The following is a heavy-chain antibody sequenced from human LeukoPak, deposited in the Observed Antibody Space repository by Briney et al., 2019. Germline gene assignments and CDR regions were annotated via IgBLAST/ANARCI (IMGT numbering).Heavy chain of an antibody. CDR1: GGSISSGDYY. CDR3: ARDPSLFGGYFDY. D-gene: IGHD3-3*01. J-gene: IGHJ4*02. CDR2: IYYSGST. V-gene: IGHV4-30-4*01. Sequence: SETLSLTCSVAGGSISSGDYYWSWIRQPPGKGLEWIGYIYYSGSTYYNPSLKSRVTISEDTSKNQFSLKLSSVTAADTAVYYCARDPSLFGGYFDYWGQGTLVTVSS.